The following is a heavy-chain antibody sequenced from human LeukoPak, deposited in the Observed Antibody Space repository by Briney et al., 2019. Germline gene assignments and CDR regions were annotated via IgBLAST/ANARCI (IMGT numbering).Heavy chain of an antibody. V-gene: IGHV3-9*01. CDR2: ISVNGHI. CDR1: GFAVDDYA. J-gene: IGHJ4*02. D-gene: IGHD2-2*02. CDR3: AKCRRCITTSCYTAFDY. Sequence: GGSLRLSCAASGFAVDDYAMHWVRQAPGKGLEWVSGISVNGHIDYADSVKGRFTISRNNAKNSLYLQMNSLRAEDTALYYCAKCRRCITTSCYTAFDYWGQGTLVTVSS.